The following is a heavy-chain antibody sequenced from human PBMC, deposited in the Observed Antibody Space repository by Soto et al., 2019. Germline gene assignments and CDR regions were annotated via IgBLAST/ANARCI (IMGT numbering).Heavy chain of an antibody. CDR2: IKQDGSEK. Sequence: GGSLRLSFAASGFTFSSYWMSWVRQAPGKGLEWVANIKQDGSEKYYVDSVKGRFTISRDNAKNSLYLQMNSLRDEDTAVYYCAREGSTMGLDVWGQGTTVTVSS. J-gene: IGHJ6*02. V-gene: IGHV3-7*03. CDR1: GFTFSSYW. D-gene: IGHD3-10*01. CDR3: AREGSTMGLDV.